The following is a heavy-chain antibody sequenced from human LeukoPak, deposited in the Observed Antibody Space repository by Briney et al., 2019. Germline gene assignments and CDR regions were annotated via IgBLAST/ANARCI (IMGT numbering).Heavy chain of an antibody. Sequence: GGSLRLSCAASGFTFSSYWMHWVRQAPGKGLVWVSRINGDGSRTNCADSVKGRFTISRDNAENTLYLQMNSLRVEDTAVYYCTRDFDAATGSCGQGTLVTVSS. CDR2: INGDGSRT. CDR1: GFTFSSYW. D-gene: IGHD3-9*01. CDR3: TRDFDAATGS. J-gene: IGHJ5*02. V-gene: IGHV3-74*01.